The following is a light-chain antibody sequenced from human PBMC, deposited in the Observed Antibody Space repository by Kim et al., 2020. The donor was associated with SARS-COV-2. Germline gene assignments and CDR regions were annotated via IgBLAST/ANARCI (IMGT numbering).Light chain of an antibody. V-gene: IGLV1-44*01. Sequence: GQRVPISCSGNNYKNGSKTVNWYQPLPGTAPKLLLNGNNQRPSGVPDRFSGSKSGTSASLAISGLQSEDEADYYCAGWDDSLNGVVFGGGTQLAVL. CDR3: AGWDDSLNGVV. CDR2: GNN. J-gene: IGLJ2*01. CDR1: NYKNGSKT.